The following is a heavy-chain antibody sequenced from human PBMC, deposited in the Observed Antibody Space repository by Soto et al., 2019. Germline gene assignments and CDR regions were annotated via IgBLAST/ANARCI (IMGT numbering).Heavy chain of an antibody. CDR1: GGTFSSYA. V-gene: IGHV1-69*13. J-gene: IGHJ5*02. Sequence: SVKVSCKASGGTFSSYAISWVRQAPGQGLEWMGGIITIFGTANYAKKFKGRVTITADESTSTAYMELSRLRSEDTAVYYCARDTHYYDSSGYYYAWFDPWGQGTLVTVSS. D-gene: IGHD3-22*01. CDR2: IITIFGTA. CDR3: ARDTHYYDSSGYYYAWFDP.